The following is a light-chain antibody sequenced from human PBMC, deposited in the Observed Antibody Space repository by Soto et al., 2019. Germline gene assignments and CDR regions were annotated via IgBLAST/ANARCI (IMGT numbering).Light chain of an antibody. Sequence: QSVLTQPPSVSGTPGQTVTISCSGSSSNLGTKSVQWYQQLPETAPTLLIYSNNQRPSGVPDRFSGSKSGTSAPLAISGLQSEDEAQYYCGAWDDTLNVLVFGGGTKLTVL. V-gene: IGLV1-44*01. CDR3: GAWDDTLNVLV. CDR1: SSNLGTKS. CDR2: SNN. J-gene: IGLJ2*01.